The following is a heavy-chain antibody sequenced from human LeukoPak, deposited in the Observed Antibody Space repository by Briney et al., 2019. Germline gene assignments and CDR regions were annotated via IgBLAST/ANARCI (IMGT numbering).Heavy chain of an antibody. CDR2: IYYSGST. Sequence: PSQTLSLTCTVSGGSISSGGYYWSWIRQHPGKGLEWIGYIYYSGSTYYNPSLKSRVTISVDTSKNQFSLKLSSVTAADTAVYYCARKATTGPTKAAFDIWGQGTMVTVSS. J-gene: IGHJ3*02. CDR1: GGSISSGGYY. D-gene: IGHD4-17*01. V-gene: IGHV4-31*03. CDR3: ARKATTGPTKAAFDI.